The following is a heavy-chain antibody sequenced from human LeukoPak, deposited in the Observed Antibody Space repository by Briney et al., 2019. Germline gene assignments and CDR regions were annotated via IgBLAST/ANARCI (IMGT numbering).Heavy chain of an antibody. CDR3: ARGGYQPYYYMDV. Sequence: GGSLRLSCTASGFTFSSYSMNWVRQAPGRGLEWVSSISSSSSYIYYADSVKGRFTISRDNAKNSLYLQMNSLRVDDTAVYYCARGGYQPYYYMDVWGTGTTVTVSS. CDR1: GFTFSSYS. J-gene: IGHJ6*03. CDR2: ISSSSSYI. V-gene: IGHV3-21*06. D-gene: IGHD2-2*01.